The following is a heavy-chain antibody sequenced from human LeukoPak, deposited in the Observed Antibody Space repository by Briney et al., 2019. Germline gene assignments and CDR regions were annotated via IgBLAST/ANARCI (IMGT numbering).Heavy chain of an antibody. CDR2: FDPGDGET. D-gene: IGHD6-19*01. CDR1: GYTLTELS. J-gene: IGHJ4*02. Sequence: VASVKVSCKVSGYTLTELSMHWVRQAPGKGLEWMGGFDPGDGETIYAQKFQGRVTMTEDTSTDTAYMELSSLRSEDTAVYYCATDYSLRGWAFDYWGQGTLVTVSS. CDR3: ATDYSLRGWAFDY. V-gene: IGHV1-24*01.